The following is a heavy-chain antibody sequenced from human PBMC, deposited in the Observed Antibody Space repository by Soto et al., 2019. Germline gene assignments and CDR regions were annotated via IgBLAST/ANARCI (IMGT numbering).Heavy chain of an antibody. D-gene: IGHD6-19*01. CDR3: AKCAGSGWYPDY. CDR1: RFTFSSFW. V-gene: IGHV3-7*03. J-gene: IGHJ4*02. Sequence: PGGSLRHSGAASRFTFSSFWMSWVRQAPGKGLEWVASIKKDGSEKYDVDSVKGRFTISRDNAKNPLFLQLNSLRAEDTAVYYCAKCAGSGWYPDYWGQGTLVTDSA. CDR2: IKKDGSEK.